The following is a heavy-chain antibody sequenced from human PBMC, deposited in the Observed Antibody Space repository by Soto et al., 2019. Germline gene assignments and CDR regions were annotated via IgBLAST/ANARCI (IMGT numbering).Heavy chain of an antibody. CDR3: ESSRADIVVVPAAIKRNNWLDH. D-gene: IGHD2-2*02. CDR2: IYHSGST. V-gene: IGHV4-4*02. Sequence: SETLSLTCAFSGFSISSISWCSGGRHPPGKWLEWVGEIYHSGSTNYNPSLKSRVTISVDKSKNQFSLKLSSVTAADTAVYYCESSRADIVVVPAAIKRNNWLDHWGQGTLVTVSS. CDR1: GFSISSISW. J-gene: IGHJ5*02.